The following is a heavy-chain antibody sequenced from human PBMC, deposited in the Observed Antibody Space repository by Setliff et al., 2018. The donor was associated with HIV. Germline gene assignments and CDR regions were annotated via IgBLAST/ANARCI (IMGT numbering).Heavy chain of an antibody. D-gene: IGHD5-18*01. J-gene: IGHJ2*01. Sequence: PGWSLRLSCSASGFIFSNYAMHWVRQAPGKGLEYVSVVSINGDSTYYADSVKGRFTISRDNSKNKLDLQMGSLRAEDMAVYYCATVADTAMVGDWYFDLWGRGTLVTVSS. CDR2: VSINGDST. CDR3: ATVADTAMVGDWYFDL. V-gene: IGHV3-64*02. CDR1: GFIFSNYA.